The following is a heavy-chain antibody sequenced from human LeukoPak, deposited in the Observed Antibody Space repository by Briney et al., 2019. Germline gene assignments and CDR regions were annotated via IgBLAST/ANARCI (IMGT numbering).Heavy chain of an antibody. CDR3: ARDRYGSGSYIHWFDP. V-gene: IGHV4-4*07. CDR1: GFTFGDYA. CDR2: IYTSGST. D-gene: IGHD3-10*01. J-gene: IGHJ5*02. Sequence: PGGSLRLSCTASGFTFGDYAMSWVRQAPGKGLEWIGRIYTSGSTNYNPSLKSRVTMSVDTSKNQFSLKLSSVTAADTAVYYCARDRYGSGSYIHWFDPWGQGTLVTVSS.